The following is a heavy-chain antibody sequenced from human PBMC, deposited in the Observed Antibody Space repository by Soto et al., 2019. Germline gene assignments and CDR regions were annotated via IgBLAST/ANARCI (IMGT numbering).Heavy chain of an antibody. CDR2: VDYSGNT. Sequence: VQPQEPGPRLVKPSETLSLTCAVSGVSIRPYFWSWIRQSPEKGLEWIGYVDYSGNTNYNPSLKSRVVISVDTSKSLFTLRLTSMTAADTAVYYCARQMDDEVTSQFDYWGQGTPVTVSS. CDR1: GVSIRPYF. CDR3: ARQMDDEVTSQFDY. J-gene: IGHJ4*02. D-gene: IGHD2-21*02. V-gene: IGHV4-59*01.